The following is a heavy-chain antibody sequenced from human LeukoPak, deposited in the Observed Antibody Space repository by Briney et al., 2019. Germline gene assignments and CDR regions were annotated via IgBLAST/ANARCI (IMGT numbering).Heavy chain of an antibody. CDR2: ISWNSGSI. CDR3: AKDQTRVRYFDWSHAFDI. J-gene: IGHJ3*02. D-gene: IGHD3-9*01. Sequence: GGSLRLSCGASGFTFSTYSMNWVRQAPGKGLEWVSGISWNSGSIGYADSVKGRFTISRDNAKNSLYLQMNSLRAEDTALYYCAKDQTRVRYFDWSHAFDIWGQGTMVTVSS. CDR1: GFTFSTYS. V-gene: IGHV3-9*01.